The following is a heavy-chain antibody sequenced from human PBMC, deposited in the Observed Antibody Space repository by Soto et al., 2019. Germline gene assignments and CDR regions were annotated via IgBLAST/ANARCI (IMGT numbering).Heavy chain of an antibody. Sequence: EVQLVESGGGLVQSGRSLRFSCAASGFIFDDYAMHWVRQAPGKGLEWVSVISWNSGKIEYADSVRGRFIISRDNAKTSLYLQMNSLRPEDTAMYYCLKEMLQTDTFDMWGQGTMVTVSS. CDR1: GFIFDDYA. D-gene: IGHD3-16*01. CDR2: ISWNSGKI. V-gene: IGHV3-9*01. J-gene: IGHJ3*02. CDR3: LKEMLQTDTFDM.